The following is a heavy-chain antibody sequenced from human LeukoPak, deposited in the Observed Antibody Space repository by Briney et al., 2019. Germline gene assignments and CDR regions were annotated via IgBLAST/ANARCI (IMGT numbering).Heavy chain of an antibody. Sequence: GGSLRLSCAASGFTFDDYTMHWVRQAPGKGLEWVSLISWDGGSTYYADSVKGRFTISRDNSKNSLYLQVNSLRTEDTALYYCAKSMVRGTKGGFDYWGQGTLVTVSS. CDR2: ISWDGGST. CDR3: AKSMVRGTKGGFDY. V-gene: IGHV3-43*01. J-gene: IGHJ4*02. D-gene: IGHD3-10*01. CDR1: GFTFDDYT.